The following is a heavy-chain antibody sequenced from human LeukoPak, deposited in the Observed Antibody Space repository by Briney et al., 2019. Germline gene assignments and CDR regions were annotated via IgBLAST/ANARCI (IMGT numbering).Heavy chain of an antibody. CDR1: GFTFSAYA. Sequence: PGGSLRLSCAASGFTFSAYAMHWVRQAPGKRLEYVSSINSNGGSTYYANSVRGRFTVSRDNSKNTLYLQIDSLRAEDMAVHFCAKSQWLAQEGFDYRGQGTLVTVSS. CDR2: INSNGGST. CDR3: AKSQWLAQEGFDY. D-gene: IGHD6-19*01. J-gene: IGHJ4*02. V-gene: IGHV3-64*01.